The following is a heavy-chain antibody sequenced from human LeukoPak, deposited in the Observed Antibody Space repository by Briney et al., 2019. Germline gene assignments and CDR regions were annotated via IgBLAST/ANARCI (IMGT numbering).Heavy chain of an antibody. J-gene: IGHJ6*02. D-gene: IGHD6-19*01. CDR1: GFTFSSYW. V-gene: IGHV3-74*01. Sequence: GGSLRLPCAAPGFTFSSYWMHWVRQAPGKGLVWVSRINSDGSSTSYADSVKGRFTISRDNAKNTLYLQMNSLRAEDTAVYYCARDPTFQNSGWLYYYYYYGMDVWGQGTTVTVSS. CDR3: ARDPTFQNSGWLYYYYYYGMDV. CDR2: INSDGSST.